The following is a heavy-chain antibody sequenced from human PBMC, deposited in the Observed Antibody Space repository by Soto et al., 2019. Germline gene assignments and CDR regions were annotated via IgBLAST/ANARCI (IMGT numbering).Heavy chain of an antibody. CDR1: GFTFSSYS. D-gene: IGHD3-10*01. V-gene: IGHV3-48*02. CDR3: ARDLRLGCGSGSYYDY. J-gene: IGHJ4*02. CDR2: ISSSSTI. Sequence: AGSLRLSCAASGFTFSSYSMNWVRQAPGKGLEWVSYISSSSTIYYADSVKGRFTISRDNAKNSLYLQMNSLRDEDTAVYYCARDLRLGCGSGSYYDYWGQGTLVTVSS.